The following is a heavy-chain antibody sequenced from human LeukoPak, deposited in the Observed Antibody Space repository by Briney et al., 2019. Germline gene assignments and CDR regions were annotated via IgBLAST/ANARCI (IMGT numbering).Heavy chain of an antibody. V-gene: IGHV4-34*01. D-gene: IGHD3-10*01. Sequence: SETLSLTCAVYGGSFSGYYWSWIRQPPGKGLEWIGEINHSGSTNYNPSLKSRVTISVDTSKNQFSLKLSTVTAADTAVYYCARRRLWFGESRRGYFDYWGQGTLVTVSS. CDR3: ARRRLWFGESRRGYFDY. CDR1: GGSFSGYY. J-gene: IGHJ4*02. CDR2: INHSGST.